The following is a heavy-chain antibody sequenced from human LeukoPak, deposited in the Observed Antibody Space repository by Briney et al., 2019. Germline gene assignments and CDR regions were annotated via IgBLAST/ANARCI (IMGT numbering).Heavy chain of an antibody. Sequence: PGGSLRLSCAASGFTFSSYGMSWVRQAPGEGGEWGSSISGSGGSTYYADSVKGRFTISRANSENTLYVQMNGLRAEDTAVYYCAKDLVTGSLDYWGQGTLVTVSS. CDR1: GFTFSSYG. CDR3: AKDLVTGSLDY. CDR2: ISGSGGST. D-gene: IGHD3-10*01. V-gene: IGHV3-23*01. J-gene: IGHJ4*02.